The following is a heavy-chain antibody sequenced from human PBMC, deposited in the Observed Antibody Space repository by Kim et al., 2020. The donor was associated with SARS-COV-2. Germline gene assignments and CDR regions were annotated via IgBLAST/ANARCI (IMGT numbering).Heavy chain of an antibody. CDR2: IYYNGST. CDR1: GGSISSSSYY. D-gene: IGHD6-13*01. Sequence: SETLSLTCTVSGGSISSSSYYWGWIRQPPGKGLEWIGSIYYNGSTYYNPSLKSRVTISVDTSKNQFSLKLSSVTAADTAVYYCARQSIAAAGFDYWGQGTLVTVYS. CDR3: ARQSIAAAGFDY. J-gene: IGHJ4*02. V-gene: IGHV4-39*01.